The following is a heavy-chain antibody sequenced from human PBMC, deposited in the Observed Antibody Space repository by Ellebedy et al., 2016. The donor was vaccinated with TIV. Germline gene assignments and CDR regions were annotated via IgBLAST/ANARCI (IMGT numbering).Heavy chain of an antibody. D-gene: IGHD1-14*01. Sequence: AASVKVSCKASGYSFTTFTIHWVRQAPGQRPEWMGWISAYNGDTHYAQNLQGRVTLTKDTSTDTTYMELSSLRSEDTAVYYCTTEKYNRWGYFGLWGRGTLVTVSS. CDR2: ISAYNGDT. CDR1: GYSFTTFT. V-gene: IGHV1-18*01. CDR3: TTEKYNRWGYFGL. J-gene: IGHJ2*01.